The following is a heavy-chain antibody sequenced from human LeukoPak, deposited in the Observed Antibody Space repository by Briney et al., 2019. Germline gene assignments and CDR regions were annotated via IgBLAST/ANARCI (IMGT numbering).Heavy chain of an antibody. Sequence: GASVKVSCKASGYTFTSYGISWVRQAPGQGLEWMGWISAYNGNTNYAQKLQGRVTVTTDTSTSTAYMELRSLRSDDTAVYYCARNYYDSSGYGSLNWFDPWGQGTLVTVSS. CDR1: GYTFTSYG. J-gene: IGHJ5*02. D-gene: IGHD3-22*01. CDR2: ISAYNGNT. V-gene: IGHV1-18*01. CDR3: ARNYYDSSGYGSLNWFDP.